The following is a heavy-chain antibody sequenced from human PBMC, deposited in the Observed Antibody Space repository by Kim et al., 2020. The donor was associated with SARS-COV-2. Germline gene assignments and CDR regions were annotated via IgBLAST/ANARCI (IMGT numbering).Heavy chain of an antibody. V-gene: IGHV3-74*01. D-gene: IGHD3-16*01. CDR3: VKECEKGGLGVVY. J-gene: IGHJ4*02. Sequence: YADSVKGRFTISRDNAENTLYLQMNSLRAEDTAVYYCVKECEKGGLGVVYWGQGTLVTVSS.